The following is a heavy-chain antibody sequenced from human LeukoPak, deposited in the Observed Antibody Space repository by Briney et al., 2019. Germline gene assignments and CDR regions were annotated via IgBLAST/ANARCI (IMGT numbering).Heavy chain of an antibody. CDR1: GYTFTSYG. D-gene: IGHD2-2*01. J-gene: IGHJ6*02. CDR2: ISAYNGNT. CDR3: ARDLRQYQLLGTGWGHNYYGMDV. V-gene: IGHV1-18*01. Sequence: GASVKVSCKASGYTFTSYGISWVRQAPGQGLEWMGWISAYNGNTNYAQKLQGRVTMTTDTSTSTAYMELKSLRSDDTAVYYCARDLRQYQLLGTGWGHNYYGMDVWGQGTTVTVSS.